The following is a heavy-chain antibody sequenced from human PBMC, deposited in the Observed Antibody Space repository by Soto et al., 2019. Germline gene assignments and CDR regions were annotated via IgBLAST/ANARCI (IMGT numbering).Heavy chain of an antibody. D-gene: IGHD3-22*01. V-gene: IGHV4-30-4*01. CDR3: ARDDSSDYYGMDV. J-gene: IGHJ6*02. Sequence: SETLPLTCTVSGGSISSGDYCWSWIRKPPGKGLEWIGYIYYSGSTYYNPSLKSRVTISVDTSKNQFSLKLSSVTAADTAVYYCARDDSSDYYGMDVWGQGTTVTVSS. CDR1: GGSISSGDYC. CDR2: IYYSGST.